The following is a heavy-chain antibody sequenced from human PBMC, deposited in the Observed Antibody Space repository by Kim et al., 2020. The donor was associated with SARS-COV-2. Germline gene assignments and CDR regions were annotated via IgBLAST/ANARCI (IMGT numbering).Heavy chain of an antibody. D-gene: IGHD2-2*01. V-gene: IGHV4-31*03. CDR1: GGSISSGGYY. J-gene: IGHJ6*01. CDR2: IHSSGST. CDR3: ARDAVLPAGLGRDYYYG. Sequence: SETLSLTCTVSGGSISSGGYYWSWIRQHPGKGLEWIGYIHSSGSTDSNPSLKSRVTMWVDTSKNQFSLNLISVTAADTAVYYCARDAVLPAGLGRDYYYG.